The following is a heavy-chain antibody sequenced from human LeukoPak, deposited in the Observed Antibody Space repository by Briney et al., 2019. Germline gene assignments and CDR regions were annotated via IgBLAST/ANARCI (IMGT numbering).Heavy chain of an antibody. CDR3: ARAGGGHWDSIFDY. CDR1: GFTFNTYT. J-gene: IGHJ4*02. Sequence: GGSLRLSCAASGFTFNTYTMSWVRQAPGKGLEWVANIKQVGGEKYYVDSVKGRFTISRDDAQNSLYLQINSLRAEDTAVYYCARAGGGHWDSIFDYWGQGTLVTVSS. D-gene: IGHD2-21*02. V-gene: IGHV3-7*01. CDR2: IKQVGGEK.